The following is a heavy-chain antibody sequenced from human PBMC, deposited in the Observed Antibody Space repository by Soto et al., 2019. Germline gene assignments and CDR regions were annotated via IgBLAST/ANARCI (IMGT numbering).Heavy chain of an antibody. CDR2: IDPSGGST. Sequence: QVQLVQSGAEVKKPGASVKVSCKASGYTVTRHYMHWVRQAHGQWLEWMGIIDPSGGSTTYAQKYQDRVIMTTYMYTRTVYMELSSLRSDDAAIQYCTRGSTVVTLEYFDSWGQGTLVTVSS. J-gene: IGHJ4*02. V-gene: IGHV1-46*03. CDR1: GYTVTRHY. D-gene: IGHD2-21*02. CDR3: TRGSTVVTLEYFDS.